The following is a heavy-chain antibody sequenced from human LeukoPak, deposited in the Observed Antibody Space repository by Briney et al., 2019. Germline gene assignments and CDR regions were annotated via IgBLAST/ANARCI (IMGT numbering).Heavy chain of an antibody. J-gene: IGHJ4*02. CDR3: ARAEVVPAAISTNFDY. CDR2: ISAYNGNT. V-gene: IGHV1-18*01. Sequence: ASVKVSCKASGYTFTSYGISWVRQAPGQGLEWMGWISAYNGNTNYAQKLQGRVTMTRDTSISTAYMELSRLRSDDTAVYYCARAEVVPAAISTNFDYWGQGTLVTVSS. CDR1: GYTFTSYG. D-gene: IGHD2-2*02.